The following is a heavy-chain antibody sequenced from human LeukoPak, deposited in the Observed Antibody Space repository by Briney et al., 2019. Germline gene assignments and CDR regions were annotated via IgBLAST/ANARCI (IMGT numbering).Heavy chain of an antibody. J-gene: IGHJ4*02. Sequence: GGSLRLSXAASGFTFRSYWMSWVRQAPGKGLEWVANINQGGSVKYYVDSAKGRFTISRDDAKNSLYVQMNSLRDEDTAVYYCARVGYSGWDLEYWGQGTLVTVSS. CDR1: GFTFRSYW. V-gene: IGHV3-7*01. CDR3: ARVGYSGWDLEY. D-gene: IGHD5-12*01. CDR2: INQGGSVK.